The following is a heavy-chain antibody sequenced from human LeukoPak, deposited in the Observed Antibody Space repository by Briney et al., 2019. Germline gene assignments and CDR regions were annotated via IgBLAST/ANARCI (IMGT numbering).Heavy chain of an antibody. CDR1: GFTLSSKY. D-gene: IGHD6-6*01. V-gene: IGHV3-66*02. J-gene: IGHJ4*02. CDR3: ARDLGEQLDY. Sequence: PGGSLRLSCAASGFTLSSKYMSWVRQAPGKGLEWVSVIYSGGSTYYADSVKGRFTISRDNSKNTLYLQMNSLRTEDTAVYYCARDLGEQLDYWGQGTLVTVSS. CDR2: IYSGGST.